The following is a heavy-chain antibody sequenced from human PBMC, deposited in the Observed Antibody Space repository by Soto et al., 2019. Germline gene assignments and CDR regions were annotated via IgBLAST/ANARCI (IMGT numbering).Heavy chain of an antibody. Sequence: SETLSLTCGVSGGTIRSPDWWTWVRQPPGKGLEWIGEIFQSGSTNYTPSLESRVTISVDKSKNQFSLTLTSVTAADTAVYPCARGRGRYSSGWSWFDPWGQGILVTVSS. D-gene: IGHD6-19*01. CDR1: GGTIRSPDW. CDR3: ARGRGRYSSGWSWFDP. J-gene: IGHJ5*02. V-gene: IGHV4-4*02. CDR2: IFQSGST.